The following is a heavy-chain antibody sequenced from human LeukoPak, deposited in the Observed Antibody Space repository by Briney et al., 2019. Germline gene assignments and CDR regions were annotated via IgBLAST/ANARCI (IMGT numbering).Heavy chain of an antibody. CDR2: IYPSGST. J-gene: IGHJ3*01. CDR1: GDSINSYY. D-gene: IGHD2/OR15-2a*01. CDR3: ARSSFPKAAFHL. Sequence: PSETLSLTCTVSGDSINSYYWSWVQQPAGKGLEWIGLIYPSGSTNYNPSLMSRVTMSVDTSKNQFSLNLSSLTAADTAVYYCARSSFPKAAFHLWGQGTMVTVSS. V-gene: IGHV4-4*07.